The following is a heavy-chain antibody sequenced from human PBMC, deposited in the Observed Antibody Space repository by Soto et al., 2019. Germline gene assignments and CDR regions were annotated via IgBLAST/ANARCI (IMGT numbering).Heavy chain of an antibody. V-gene: IGHV4-30-2*01. CDR3: ARSQADTSGPVFDY. J-gene: IGHJ4*02. CDR1: GASISSGGYS. Sequence: PSETLSLTCAVSGASISSGGYSWSWIRQPPGKGLEWIGYIYHSGSTYYNPSLKSRVTISVDRSKNQFSLKLNSVTAADTAVYYCARSQADTSGPVFDYWGQGTLVTVSS. D-gene: IGHD3-22*01. CDR2: IYHSGST.